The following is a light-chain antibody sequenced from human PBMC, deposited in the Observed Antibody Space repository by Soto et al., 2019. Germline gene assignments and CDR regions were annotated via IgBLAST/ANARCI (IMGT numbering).Light chain of an antibody. V-gene: IGLV1-44*01. J-gene: IGLJ3*02. CDR1: SSNIGSNT. CDR3: AAWDDSLNGWV. Sequence: QAVVTQPPSASVTPGQRVTISCSGSSSNIGSNTANWYQQLPGTAPKLLIFSNNERPSGVPDRFSGSKSGTSASLAISGLQSEDEADYYCAAWDDSLNGWVFGGGTKVTVL. CDR2: SNN.